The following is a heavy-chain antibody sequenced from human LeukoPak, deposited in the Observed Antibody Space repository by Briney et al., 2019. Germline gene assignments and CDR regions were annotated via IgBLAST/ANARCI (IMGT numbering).Heavy chain of an antibody. J-gene: IGHJ4*02. V-gene: IGHV3-74*01. CDR3: TRDTQSHFDY. CDR1: GFTFSSYW. Sequence: GGSLRLSCAASGFTFSSYWMHWVRQALGKGLVWVSCIDSSGSNTYYADSVKGRFTISRDNAKNTLYLQMNSLRAEDTAVYYCTRDTQSHFDYWGQGTLVTVSS. CDR2: IDSSGSNT.